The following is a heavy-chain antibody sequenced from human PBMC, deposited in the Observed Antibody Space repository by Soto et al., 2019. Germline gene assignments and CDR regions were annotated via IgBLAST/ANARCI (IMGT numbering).Heavy chain of an antibody. CDR3: ARDKGSGSYNSRYYYGMDV. V-gene: IGHV4-30-4*01. CDR2: IYYSGST. Sequence: PSETLSLTCTVSGGSIRSGDYYWSWIRQPPGKGLEWIGYIYYSGSTYYNPSLKSRVTISVDTSKNQFSLKLSSVSAADTAVYYCARDKGSGSYNSRYYYGMDVWGQGTTVTVSS. J-gene: IGHJ6*02. D-gene: IGHD3-10*01. CDR1: GGSIRSGDYY.